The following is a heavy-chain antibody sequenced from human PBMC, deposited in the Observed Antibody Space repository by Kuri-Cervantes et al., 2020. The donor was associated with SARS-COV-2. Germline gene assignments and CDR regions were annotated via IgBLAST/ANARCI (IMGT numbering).Heavy chain of an antibody. Sequence: ASVKVSCKASGYTFTDYYMHWVRQAPGQGFEWVGWINIYTGNTKYAEKLQSRVTMTTDTSTSTAYMELRNLRSDDTAVYYCARDRNQTPIVVLTVIRMDAFDIWGQGTMVTVSS. J-gene: IGHJ3*02. CDR1: GYTFTDYY. CDR2: INIYTGNT. CDR3: ARDRNQTPIVVLTVIRMDAFDI. D-gene: IGHD2-21*02. V-gene: IGHV1-18*04.